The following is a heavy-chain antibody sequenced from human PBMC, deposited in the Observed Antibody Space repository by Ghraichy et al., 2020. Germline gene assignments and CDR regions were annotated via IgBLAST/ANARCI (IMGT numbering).Heavy chain of an antibody. Sequence: AGSLRLSCAASGFTFSSYDMHWVRQATGKGLEWVSAIGSAGDTYYPDSVKGRFTISRENAKNSVYLQMNSLRGGDTAVYYCARAFSPVSSGLPDYWGQGTLVTVSS. CDR2: IGSAGDT. J-gene: IGHJ4*02. CDR3: ARAFSPVSSGLPDY. CDR1: GFTFSSYD. D-gene: IGHD6-19*01. V-gene: IGHV3-13*04.